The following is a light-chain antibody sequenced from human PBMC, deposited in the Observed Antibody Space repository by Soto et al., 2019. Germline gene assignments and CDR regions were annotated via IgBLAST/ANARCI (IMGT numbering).Light chain of an antibody. CDR1: QSISIY. CDR3: HQRYNWPRVT. V-gene: IGKV3-11*01. CDR2: DVS. Sequence: LLTQSPATLSLSPGERVTLSCRASQSISIYLAWYQQKPDQASRLLIYDVSNRATGIPARFSGSGSGTDFTLTITSLEPEDFAVYFCHQRYNWPRVTFGQGTRLEIK. J-gene: IGKJ5*01.